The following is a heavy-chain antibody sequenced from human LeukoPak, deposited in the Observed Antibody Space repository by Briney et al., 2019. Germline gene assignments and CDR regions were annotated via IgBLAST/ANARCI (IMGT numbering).Heavy chain of an antibody. D-gene: IGHD1-14*01. V-gene: IGHV3-30*04. J-gene: IGHJ6*03. CDR1: GFTFSSYA. CDR2: ISYDGSNK. CDR3: ARNNGYYYYYMDV. Sequence: GGSLRLSCAASGFTFSSYAMHWVRQAPGKGLEWVAVISYDGSNKYYADSVKGRFTISRDNSKNTLYLQMNSLRAEDTAVYYCARNNGYYYYYMDVWGKGTTVTVSS.